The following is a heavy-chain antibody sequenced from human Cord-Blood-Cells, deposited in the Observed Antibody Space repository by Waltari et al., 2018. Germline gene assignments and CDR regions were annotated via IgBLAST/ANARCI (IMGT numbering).Heavy chain of an antibody. D-gene: IGHD6-19*01. V-gene: IGHV4-31*03. Sequence: QVQLQESGPGLVKPSQTLSLTCTVSGGSISSGGYYWSWIRQHPGKGPEWIGYIYYSGSTYYNPSLKSRVTISVDTSKNQFSLKLSSVTAADTAVYYCARGELSGWYFGDYYYYGMDVWGQGTTVTVSS. CDR2: IYYSGST. CDR3: ARGELSGWYFGDYYYYGMDV. J-gene: IGHJ6*02. CDR1: GGSISSGGYY.